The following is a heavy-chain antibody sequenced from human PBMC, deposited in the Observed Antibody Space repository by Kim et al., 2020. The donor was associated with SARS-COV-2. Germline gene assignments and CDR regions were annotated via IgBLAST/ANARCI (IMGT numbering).Heavy chain of an antibody. J-gene: IGHJ6*02. V-gene: IGHV3-30*04. CDR3: ARESGTGMDV. D-gene: IGHD3-10*01. Sequence: GGSLRLSCAASGFTFSSYAMHWVRQAPGKGLEWVAVISYDGSNKYYADSVKGRFTISRDNSKNTLYLQMNSLRAEDTAVYYCARESGTGMDVWGQGTTVTVPS. CDR2: ISYDGSNK. CDR1: GFTFSSYA.